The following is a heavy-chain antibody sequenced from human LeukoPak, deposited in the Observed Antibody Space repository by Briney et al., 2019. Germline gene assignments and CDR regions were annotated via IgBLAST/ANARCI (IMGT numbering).Heavy chain of an antibody. J-gene: IGHJ4*02. CDR1: GFTCSDYW. CDR2: IKQDGSEK. CDR3: ARSNTEGSD. Sequence: GGSLRLSCAASGFTCSDYWMSWVRQAPGKGLEWVANIKQDGSEKYYVDSVKGRFTISRDNAKNSLFLQMNSLRAEDTAMYYCARSNTEGSDWGPGTLVTVSS. D-gene: IGHD6-19*01. V-gene: IGHV3-7*03.